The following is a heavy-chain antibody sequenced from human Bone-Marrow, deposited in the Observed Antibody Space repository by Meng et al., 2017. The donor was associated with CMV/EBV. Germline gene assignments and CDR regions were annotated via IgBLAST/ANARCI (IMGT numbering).Heavy chain of an antibody. CDR3: AHVGYCMSTSCYWLVNFDY. V-gene: IGHV2-5*01. D-gene: IGHD2-2*01. CDR2: IYWNDDK. J-gene: IGHJ4*02. CDR1: GFSLSTSGVG. Sequence: SGPTLVKPTQTLTLTCTFSGFSLSTSGVGVGWIRQPPGKALEWLALIYWNDDKRYSPSLKSRLTITKDTSKNQVVLTMTNMDPVDTATYYGAHVGYCMSTSCYWLVNFDYWGQGTLVTVSS.